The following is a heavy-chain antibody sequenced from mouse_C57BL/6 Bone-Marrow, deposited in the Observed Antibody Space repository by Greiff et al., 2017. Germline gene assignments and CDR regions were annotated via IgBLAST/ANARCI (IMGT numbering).Heavy chain of an antibody. J-gene: IGHJ3*01. Sequence: EVQLQQSGPELVKPGASVKISCKASGYSFTGYYMNWVKQSPEKSLEWIGEINPSTGGTTYNQKFKAKATLTVDKSSSTAYMQLKSLTSEDSAVYYCARSALRPFAYWGQGTLVTVSA. CDR3: ARSALRPFAY. CDR1: GYSFTGYY. CDR2: INPSTGGT. V-gene: IGHV1-42*01. D-gene: IGHD1-1*01.